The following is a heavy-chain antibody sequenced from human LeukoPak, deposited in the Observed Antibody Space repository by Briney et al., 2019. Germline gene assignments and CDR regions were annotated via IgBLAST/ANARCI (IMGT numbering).Heavy chain of an antibody. CDR2: IRYDGSNK. D-gene: IGHD3-10*01. CDR3: AKEMKDYYGSGTYGMDV. Sequence: GGSLRLSCAASGFTFSSYGMHWVRQAPGKGLEWVAFIRYDGSNKYYADSVKGRFTISRDNSKNTLYLQMNSLRAEDTAVYYCAKEMKDYYGSGTYGMDVWGQGTTVTVSS. V-gene: IGHV3-30*02. CDR1: GFTFSSYG. J-gene: IGHJ6*02.